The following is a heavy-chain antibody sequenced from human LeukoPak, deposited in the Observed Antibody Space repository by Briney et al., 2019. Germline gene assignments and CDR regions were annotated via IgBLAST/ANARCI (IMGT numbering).Heavy chain of an antibody. D-gene: IGHD6-6*01. CDR1: GFTFSGSA. Sequence: PGGSLRRSCAASGFTFSGSAMHWVRQASGQGLEWVGRIRSKANSYATAYAASVKGRFTISRDDSKNTAYLQMNSLKTEDTAVYYCTRLDYYYYYMDVWGKGTTVTVSS. J-gene: IGHJ6*03. CDR3: TRLDYYYYYMDV. CDR2: IRSKANSYAT. V-gene: IGHV3-73*01.